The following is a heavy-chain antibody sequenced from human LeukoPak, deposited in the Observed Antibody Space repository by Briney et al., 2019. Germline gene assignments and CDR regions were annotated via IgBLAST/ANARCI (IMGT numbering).Heavy chain of an antibody. CDR1: GGTFSSYA. J-gene: IGHJ4*02. V-gene: IGHV1-69*13. D-gene: IGHD2-8*02. Sequence: ASVKVSCKASGGTFSSYAISWVRQAPGQGLEWMGGIIPIFGTANYAQKFRGRVTITADESTSTAYMELSSLRSEDTAVYYCVTGATTGEIDYWGQGTLVTVSS. CDR3: VTGATTGEIDY. CDR2: IIPIFGTA.